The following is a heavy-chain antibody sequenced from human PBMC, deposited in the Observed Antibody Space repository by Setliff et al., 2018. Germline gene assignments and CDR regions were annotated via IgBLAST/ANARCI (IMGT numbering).Heavy chain of an antibody. CDR3: ARFGGSCSSSSCYASDL. V-gene: IGHV1-18*01. D-gene: IGHD2-2*01. CDR1: GYTFSTYG. Sequence: GASVKVSCMASGYTFSTYGLHWVRQAPVQGPEWMGMIITNTGKTSYAQKFQGRVTMTTDTSKGTGYMELRSLRSDDTAVYFCARFGGSCSSSSCYASDLWGQGTMVTVSS. J-gene: IGHJ3*01. CDR2: IITNTGKT.